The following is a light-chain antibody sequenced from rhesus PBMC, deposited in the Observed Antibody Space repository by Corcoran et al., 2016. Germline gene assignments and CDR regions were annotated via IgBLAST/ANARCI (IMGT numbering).Light chain of an antibody. CDR2: GGS. CDR3: MQHKALPFT. Sequence: DIVMTQTPLSLPVTPGEPASISCRSSQSLLHTDGYTYLDWYLQKPGQSPQLLIYGGSTRASGVPDRFSGRGAGTDFTLKISKGEAEDVGVYYCMQHKALPFTFGPGTKLDIK. J-gene: IGKJ3*01. CDR1: QSLLHTDGYTY. V-gene: IGKV2-61*01.